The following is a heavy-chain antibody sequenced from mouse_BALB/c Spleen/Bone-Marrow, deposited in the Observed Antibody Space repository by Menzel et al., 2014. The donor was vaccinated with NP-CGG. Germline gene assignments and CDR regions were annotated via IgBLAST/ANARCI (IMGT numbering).Heavy chain of an antibody. D-gene: IGHD2-10*01. CDR1: GFSLTSYG. V-gene: IGHV2-9*02. J-gene: IGHJ2*01. CDR3: AIAYFGNYNYYFDY. CDR2: IWAGGST. Sequence: VKVVESGPGLVSPSQSLSITCTVSGFSLTSYGVHWVRQPPGKGLEWLGIIWAGGSTNYNSALMSRLSISKDNSKSQVFLKMNSLQTDDTAMYFCAIAYFGNYNYYFDYWGQGTTLTVSS.